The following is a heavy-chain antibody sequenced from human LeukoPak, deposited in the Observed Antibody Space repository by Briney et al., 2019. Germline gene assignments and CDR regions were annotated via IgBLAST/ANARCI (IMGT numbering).Heavy chain of an antibody. CDR3: ARTPYDFWRYYYYYYMDV. CDR1: GYTFTSYY. CDR2: INPSGGST. D-gene: IGHD3-3*01. J-gene: IGHJ6*03. V-gene: IGHV1-46*01. Sequence: GASVKVSCKASGYTFTSYYMHWVRQAPGQGLEWMGIINPSGGSTSYAQKFQGRVTMTRDTSTSTVYMELSSLRSEDTAVYYCARTPYDFWRYYYYYYMDVWGKGTTVTVSS.